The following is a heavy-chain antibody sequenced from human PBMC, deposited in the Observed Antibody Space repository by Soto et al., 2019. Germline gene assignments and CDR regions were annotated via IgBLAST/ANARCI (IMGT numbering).Heavy chain of an antibody. D-gene: IGHD4-17*01. CDR1: GFIFSTYA. Sequence: GGSLRLSCAASGFIFSTYAMHWVRQAPGKGLEWVAVIWSDGSNTKYADSVKGRFTISRDNSKDTLYLQMNSPRAEDTAVYYCARGASTVTTQSNWFDPWGQGTLVTVSS. CDR2: IWSDGSNT. CDR3: ARGASTVTTQSNWFDP. V-gene: IGHV3-33*01. J-gene: IGHJ5*02.